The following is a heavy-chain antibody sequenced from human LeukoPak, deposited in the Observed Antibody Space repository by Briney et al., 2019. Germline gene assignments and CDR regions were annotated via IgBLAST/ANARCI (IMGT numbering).Heavy chain of an antibody. CDR1: GFTFDNYA. Sequence: GGSLRLSCAASGFTFDNYAMHWVRQAPGKGLEWVSGVAWNRGNTVFADSVKGRFTIYRDNAESSLYLQMNSLTPEDTAFYFCAKDMNSYGSGSSYNPWGPFASWGQGTLVTVSS. CDR3: AKDMNSYGSGSSYNPWGPFAS. D-gene: IGHD3-10*01. CDR2: VAWNRGNT. J-gene: IGHJ4*02. V-gene: IGHV3-9*01.